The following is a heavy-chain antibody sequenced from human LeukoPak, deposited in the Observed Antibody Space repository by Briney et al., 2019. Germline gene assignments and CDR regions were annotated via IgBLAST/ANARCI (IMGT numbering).Heavy chain of an antibody. CDR1: DATLSRGTFSSHA. CDR3: ARDGCGVDCYSAKYYFDY. D-gene: IGHD2-21*02. CDR2: ISAYTGNT. Sequence: GASVKVSCKASDATLSRGTFSSHAISWVRQAPGQGLEWMGWISAYTGNTNYAQKFQGRVTMTADTSTSTAYMELRSLRSDDTAVYYCARDGCGVDCYSAKYYFDYWGQGTLVTVSS. V-gene: IGHV1-18*01. J-gene: IGHJ4*02.